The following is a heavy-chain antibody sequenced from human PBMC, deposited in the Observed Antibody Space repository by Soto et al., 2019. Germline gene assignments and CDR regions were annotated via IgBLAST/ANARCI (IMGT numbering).Heavy chain of an antibody. CDR1: GFTFSGYS. V-gene: IGHV3-21*01. CDR3: ARDIAAAGTGSTYYYYYYGMDV. D-gene: IGHD6-13*01. Sequence: EVQLVESGGGLVKPGGSLRLSCAASGFTFSGYSMNWVRQAPGKGLEWVSSISSSSSYIYYADSVKGRFTISRDNAKNSLYLQMNSLRAEDTAVYYCARDIAAAGTGSTYYYYYYGMDVWGQGTTVTVSS. CDR2: ISSSSSYI. J-gene: IGHJ6*02.